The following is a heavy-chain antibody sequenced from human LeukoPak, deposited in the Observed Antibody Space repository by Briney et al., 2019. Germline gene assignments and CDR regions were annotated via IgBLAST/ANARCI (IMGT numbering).Heavy chain of an antibody. J-gene: IGHJ4*02. D-gene: IGHD1-26*01. CDR1: GFTFSSYD. CDR3: ARQNTPHGNFDY. Sequence: RGSLRLSCAASGFTFSSYDMHWVRQATGKGLEWVSAIGVAANTFYSGSVKGRFTISRENAKNSLYLLMTNLRAEDTAVYYCARQNTPHGNFDYWGQGILVTVSS. V-gene: IGHV3-13*01. CDR2: IGVAANT.